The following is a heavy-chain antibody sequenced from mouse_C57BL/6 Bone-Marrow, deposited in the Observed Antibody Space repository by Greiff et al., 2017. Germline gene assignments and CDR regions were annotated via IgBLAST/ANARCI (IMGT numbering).Heavy chain of an antibody. D-gene: IGHD1-1*01. J-gene: IGHJ2*01. CDR2: INPNNGGT. CDR1: GYTFTDYY. V-gene: IGHV1-26*01. Sequence: VQLQQSGPELVKPGASVKISCKASGYTFTDYYMNWVKQSHGKSLEWIGDINPNNGGTSYNQKFKGKATLTVDKSSSTAYMELRSLTSEDSAGYYCAREGYYYGSDCDYWGQGTTLTVSS. CDR3: AREGYYYGSDCDY.